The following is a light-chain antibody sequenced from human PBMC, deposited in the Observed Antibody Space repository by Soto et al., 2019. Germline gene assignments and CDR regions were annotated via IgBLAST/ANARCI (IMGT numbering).Light chain of an antibody. Sequence: ETVMTQSPATLSVSPGETATLSCRASLSASTNLAWYQHKPGQAPRLLIYGASIRASGIPARFRGSGAGTHVTLTINSPQSDDVAVYSCQQYMNWPPSSFGQGTKVEIK. CDR3: QQYMNWPPSS. CDR2: GAS. CDR1: LSASTN. J-gene: IGKJ1*01. V-gene: IGKV3-15*01.